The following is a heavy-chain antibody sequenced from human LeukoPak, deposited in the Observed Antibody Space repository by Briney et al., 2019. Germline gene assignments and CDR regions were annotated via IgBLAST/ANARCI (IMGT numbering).Heavy chain of an antibody. CDR1: GGSISSSSYY. Sequence: PSETLSLTCTVSGGSISSSSYYWGWIRQPPGKGLEWIGSIYYSGSTYYNPSLKSRVTISVDTSKNQFSLKLSSVTAADTAVYYCARHSIIGGTEYAFDIWGQGAMVTVSS. V-gene: IGHV4-39*01. D-gene: IGHD2-15*01. CDR3: ARHSIIGGTEYAFDI. CDR2: IYYSGST. J-gene: IGHJ3*02.